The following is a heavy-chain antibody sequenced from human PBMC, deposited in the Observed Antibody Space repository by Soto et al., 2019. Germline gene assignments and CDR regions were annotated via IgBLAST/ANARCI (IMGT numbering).Heavy chain of an antibody. CDR3: ATLGAPIGY. J-gene: IGHJ4*02. D-gene: IGHD3-16*01. CDR2: IYSGGST. CDR1: GFTVSSND. V-gene: IGHV3-53*01. Sequence: GGSLRLSCAVPGFTVSSNDMSWVRQDPGKGLEWVSVIYSGGSTYYADSVKGRFTISRDNSKNTLYLQMNSLRAEDTAVYYCATLGAPIGYWGQGTLVTVSS.